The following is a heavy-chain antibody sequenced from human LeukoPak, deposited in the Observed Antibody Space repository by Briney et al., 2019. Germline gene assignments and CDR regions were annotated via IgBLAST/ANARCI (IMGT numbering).Heavy chain of an antibody. V-gene: IGHV1-69*05. CDR2: IIPIFGTA. D-gene: IGHD6-13*01. J-gene: IGHJ6*03. CDR1: GGTFSSYA. Sequence: ASVKVSCKASGGTFSSYAISWVRQAPGQGLEWMGGIIPIFGTANYAQKFQARVTITTDESTSTAYMELGSLRSEDTAVYYCARDSEGFDSSSWYRTKYYYYYYYMDVWGKGTTITVSS. CDR3: ARDSEGFDSSSWYRTKYYYYYYYMDV.